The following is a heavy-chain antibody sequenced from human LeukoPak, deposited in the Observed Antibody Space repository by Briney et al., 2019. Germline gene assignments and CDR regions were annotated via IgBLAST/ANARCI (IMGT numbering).Heavy chain of an antibody. CDR3: ARDDLF. CDR2: IYYSGST. CDR1: GFTFSSDAM. D-gene: IGHD2-21*01. Sequence: NPGGSLRLSCAASGFTFSSDAMSWVRQPPGKGLEWIGSIYYSGSTYYNPSLKSRVTISVDTSKNQFSLKLSSVTAADTAVYYCARDDLFWGQGTLVTVSS. J-gene: IGHJ4*02. V-gene: IGHV4-38-2*02.